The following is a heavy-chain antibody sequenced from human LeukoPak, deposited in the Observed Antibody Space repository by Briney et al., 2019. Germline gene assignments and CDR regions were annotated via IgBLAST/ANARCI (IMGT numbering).Heavy chain of an antibody. Sequence: TSETLSLTCTVSGGSISSGGYYWSWIRQHPGKGLEWIGYIYYSGSTYYNPSLKSRVTISVDTSKNQFSLKLSSVTAADTAVYYCARGAKMATRGFDYWGQGTLVTVSS. D-gene: IGHD5-24*01. V-gene: IGHV4-31*03. J-gene: IGHJ4*02. CDR2: IYYSGST. CDR3: ARGAKMATRGFDY. CDR1: GGSISSGGYY.